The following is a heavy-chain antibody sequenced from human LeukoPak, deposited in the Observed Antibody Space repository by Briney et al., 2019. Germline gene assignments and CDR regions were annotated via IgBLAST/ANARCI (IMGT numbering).Heavy chain of an antibody. J-gene: IGHJ6*03. V-gene: IGHV1-46*01. CDR3: ARDPRRGTAMVTRYYYYYYYMDV. Sequence: ASVKVSCKASGYTFTSYYMHWVRQAPGQGLEWMGIINPSVGSPSYAQKFQGRVTMTRDMSTSTVYMELSSLRSEDTAVYYCARDPRRGTAMVTRYYYYYYYMDVWGKGTTVTVSS. CDR1: GYTFTSYY. CDR2: INPSVGSP. D-gene: IGHD5-18*01.